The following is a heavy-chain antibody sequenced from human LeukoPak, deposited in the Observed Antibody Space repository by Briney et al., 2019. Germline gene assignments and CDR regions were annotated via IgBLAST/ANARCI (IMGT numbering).Heavy chain of an antibody. Sequence: PSETLSLTCTVSGGSISSYYWSWIRQPPGKGLEWIGYLYYTGSTNYNPSLKSRVTMSVDTSKNQFSLRLSSLTAADTAVYYCARGGRYNWFDPWGQGTLVTVSS. CDR1: GGSISSYY. D-gene: IGHD1-26*01. CDR3: ARGGRYNWFDP. V-gene: IGHV4-59*01. J-gene: IGHJ5*02. CDR2: LYYTGST.